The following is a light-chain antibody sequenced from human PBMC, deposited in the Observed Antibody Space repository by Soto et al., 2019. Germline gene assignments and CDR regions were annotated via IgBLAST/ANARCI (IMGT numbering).Light chain of an antibody. V-gene: IGKV1-5*03. CDR3: QQYYIYAT. J-gene: IGKJ1*01. CDR2: RSS. Sequence: DIPMTQSPSTLSASVGEGVTITCRASKTISNYLTWYQQRPGKAPKLLIYRSSILQNGVPSRFSGSGSGTEFTLTISSLQPDDFATYYCQQYYIYATFGQGTRVEI. CDR1: KTISNY.